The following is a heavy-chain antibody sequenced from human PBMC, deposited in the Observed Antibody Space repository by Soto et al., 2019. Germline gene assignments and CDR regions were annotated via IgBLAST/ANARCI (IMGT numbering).Heavy chain of an antibody. CDR2: INPNSGGT. D-gene: IGHD5-18*01. V-gene: IGHV1-2*04. CDR3: ARSPIVVDTAMVTSDAFDI. CDR1: GYTFTGYS. J-gene: IGHJ3*02. Sequence: ASVKVSCNSSGYTFTGYSMHWVRQAPGELLDWMGWINPNSGGTNYAQKFQGWVTMTRDTSISTAYMELSRLRSDDTAVYYCARSPIVVDTAMVTSDAFDIWGQGKMVTGSS.